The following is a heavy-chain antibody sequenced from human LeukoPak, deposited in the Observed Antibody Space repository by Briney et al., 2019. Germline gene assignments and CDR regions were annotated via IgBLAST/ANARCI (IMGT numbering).Heavy chain of an antibody. CDR3: ARVPSRIAAAGTQLDY. V-gene: IGHV4-34*01. D-gene: IGHD6-13*01. CDR1: GGSFSGYY. J-gene: IGHJ4*02. Sequence: PSETLSLTCAVYGGSFSGYYWSWIRQPPGKGLEWIGEINHSGSTNYNPSLKSRVTISVDTSKNQFSLKLSSVTAADTAVYYCARVPSRIAAAGTQLDYWGQGTLVTVSS. CDR2: INHSGST.